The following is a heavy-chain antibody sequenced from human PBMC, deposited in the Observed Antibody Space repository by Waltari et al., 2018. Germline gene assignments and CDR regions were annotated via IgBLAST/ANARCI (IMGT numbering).Heavy chain of an antibody. CDR1: GGSFSGYS. J-gene: IGHJ6*03. Sequence: QVQLQQWGAGLLKPSETLSLTCAVYGGSFSGYSWRWLRQPHGKGLEWIGEINHSGSTNYNPSLKSRVTISVDTSKNQFSLKLSSVTAADTAVYYCARLPSSSGFWSYYYMDVWGKGTTVTVSS. D-gene: IGHD6-6*01. CDR2: INHSGST. V-gene: IGHV4-34*01. CDR3: ARLPSSSGFWSYYYMDV.